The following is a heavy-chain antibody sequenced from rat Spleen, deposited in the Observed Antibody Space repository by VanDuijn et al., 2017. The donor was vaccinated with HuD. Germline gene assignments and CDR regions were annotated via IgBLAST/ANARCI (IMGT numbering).Heavy chain of an antibody. J-gene: IGHJ2*01. CDR2: MSYDGGNT. V-gene: IGHV5-29*01. Sequence: EVQLVESGGGLVQPGRSLKLSCTASGFTLSDYSMAWVRQAPTKGLEWVATMSYDGGNTYYRDSVKGRFTVSRNNAKNTLYLQMDSLRSEDTATYYCARRHYGYTDYFDYWGQGVMVTVSS. CDR3: ARRHYGYTDYFDY. CDR1: GFTLSDYS. D-gene: IGHD1-9*01.